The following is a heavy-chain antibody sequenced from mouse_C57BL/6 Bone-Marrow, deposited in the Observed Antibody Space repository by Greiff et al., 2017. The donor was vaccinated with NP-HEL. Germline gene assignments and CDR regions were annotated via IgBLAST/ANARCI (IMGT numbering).Heavy chain of an antibody. CDR2: IDPENGDT. Sequence: VQLQQSGAELVRPGASVKLSCTASGFNITDDYMHWVKQRPEQGLEWIGWIDPENGDTEYASKFQGKATITADTSSNTAYLQLSSLTSEDTAVYYCTTDDGYWYFDVWGTGTTVTVSS. CDR3: TTDDGYWYFDV. V-gene: IGHV14-4*01. D-gene: IGHD2-3*01. CDR1: GFNITDDY. J-gene: IGHJ1*03.